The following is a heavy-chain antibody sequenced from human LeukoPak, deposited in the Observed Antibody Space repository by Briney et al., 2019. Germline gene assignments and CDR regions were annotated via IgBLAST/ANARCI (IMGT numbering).Heavy chain of an antibody. V-gene: IGHV3-23*01. CDR1: GFTFNNYA. Sequence: GGSLSLPCATTGFTFNNYAMSWVRQAPGKGLEWVSSISNNCGYTIYADSVKGRFTISRDNSKNTVYLQMSSLRAEDAAVYYCAKGPQYSTGWPNGGFDYWGQGTLVTVSS. D-gene: IGHD6-19*01. J-gene: IGHJ4*02. CDR2: ISNNCGYT. CDR3: AKGPQYSTGWPNGGFDY.